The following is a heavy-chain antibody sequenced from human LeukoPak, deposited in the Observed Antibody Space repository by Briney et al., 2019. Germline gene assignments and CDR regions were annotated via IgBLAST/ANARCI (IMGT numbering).Heavy chain of an antibody. V-gene: IGHV1-18*01. D-gene: IGHD3-3*01. Sequence: ASMKVSCKASGYTFTSYGISWVRQAPGQGLEWMGWISAYNGNTNYAQKLQGRVTMTTDTSTSTAYMELRSLRSDDTAVYYCARTGTTIFGVVNTDYWGQGTLVTVSS. CDR3: ARTGTTIFGVVNTDY. J-gene: IGHJ4*02. CDR2: ISAYNGNT. CDR1: GYTFTSYG.